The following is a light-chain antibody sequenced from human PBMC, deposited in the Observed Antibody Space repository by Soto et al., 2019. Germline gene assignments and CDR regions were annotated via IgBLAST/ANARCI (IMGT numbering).Light chain of an antibody. V-gene: IGKV1-5*03. CDR2: RAS. CDR1: QSISSR. Sequence: DTQMTQSPSTLSASVGDRVIITCRASQSISSRLVWYQQKPGKAPKLLIYRASSLESGVPSRFSGSESGTEFTLTISSLQPDDFATYYCQQYNNYSWTFGQGTKVEIK. CDR3: QQYNNYSWT. J-gene: IGKJ1*01.